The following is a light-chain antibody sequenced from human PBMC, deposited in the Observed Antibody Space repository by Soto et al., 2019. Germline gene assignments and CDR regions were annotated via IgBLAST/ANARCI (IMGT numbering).Light chain of an antibody. Sequence: VLTQSPGTLSLSPGESGTLSCRASQTVSITYLTWYQQKPGQAPRLLIFGASKRATGIPDRFSGSGSGRDFTLTISGLEPEDFAVYSCQQYGSSPLISFGQGTRLEIK. V-gene: IGKV3-20*01. CDR3: QQYGSSPLIS. J-gene: IGKJ5*01. CDR2: GAS. CDR1: QTVSITY.